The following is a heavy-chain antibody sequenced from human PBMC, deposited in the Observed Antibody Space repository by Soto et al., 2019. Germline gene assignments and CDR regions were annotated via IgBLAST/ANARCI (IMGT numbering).Heavy chain of an antibody. D-gene: IGHD1-1*01. CDR1: GGSFNTYA. V-gene: IGHV1-69*13. CDR3: ARKCNDDVGYNMDV. J-gene: IGHJ6*02. Sequence: SVKVSCKTSGGSFNTYAINWVRQAPGRGLEWMGGLIPIFGRANYAQKFQGRVTITADESTSTAYMEVSSLTYEDTAVYYCARKCNDDVGYNMDVWGQGTTVTVSS. CDR2: LIPIFGRA.